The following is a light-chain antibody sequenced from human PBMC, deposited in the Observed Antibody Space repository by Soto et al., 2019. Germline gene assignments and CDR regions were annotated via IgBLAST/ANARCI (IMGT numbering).Light chain of an antibody. Sequence: EIVLAQSPGTLSLSQVERATLSCRASQSVTNSFLAWYQQKPGQAPRLLIYGASRRATGIPDRFTGSGSGTDFTLTISRLEPEDFAVYYCQQYGSSPITFGQGTRLEIK. CDR2: GAS. CDR1: QSVTNSF. CDR3: QQYGSSPIT. V-gene: IGKV3-20*01. J-gene: IGKJ5*01.